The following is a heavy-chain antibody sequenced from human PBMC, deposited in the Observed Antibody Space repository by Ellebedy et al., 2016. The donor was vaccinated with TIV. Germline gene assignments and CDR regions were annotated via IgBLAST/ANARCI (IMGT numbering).Heavy chain of an antibody. CDR2: IYSDGST. CDR3: ATLRGYDILTGYLPRYFDL. CDR1: GVNVSSNY. V-gene: IGHV3-53*01. J-gene: IGHJ2*01. Sequence: GESLKISXAASGVNVSSNYMSWVRQAPGKGLEWVSIIYSDGSTYYADSVKGRFTISRDNSKNTLYLQMNSLRAEDTAVYYCATLRGYDILTGYLPRYFDLWGRGTLVTVSS. D-gene: IGHD3-9*01.